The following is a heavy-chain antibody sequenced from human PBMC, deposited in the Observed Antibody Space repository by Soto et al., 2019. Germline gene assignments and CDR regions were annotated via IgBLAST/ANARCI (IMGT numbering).Heavy chain of an antibody. Sequence: QVHLVQSGAEVKKPGASVKVSCKGSGYGFTTYGITWVRQAPGQGLEWMAWISPPNGNTNYAQKLQGRVTVTRDTSTSTAYMELRSLRSDDTAVYYCARGRYGDYWGQGALVTVSS. J-gene: IGHJ4*02. CDR1: GYGFTTYG. CDR2: ISPPNGNT. V-gene: IGHV1-18*01. D-gene: IGHD1-1*01. CDR3: ARGRYGDY.